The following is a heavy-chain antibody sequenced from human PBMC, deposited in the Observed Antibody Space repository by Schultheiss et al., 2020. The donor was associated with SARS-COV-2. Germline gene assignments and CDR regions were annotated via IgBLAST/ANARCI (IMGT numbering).Heavy chain of an antibody. Sequence: GGSLRLSCAASGFTFSSYWMHWVRQATGKGLEWVSAIGTAGDTYYPGSVKGRFTISRENAKNSLYLQMNSLRAEDTAVYYCARVEGRITIFGVVTAGSGYMDVWGKGTTVTVSS. CDR2: IGTAGDT. V-gene: IGHV3-13*01. CDR3: ARVEGRITIFGVVTAGSGYMDV. CDR1: GFTFSSYW. D-gene: IGHD3-3*01. J-gene: IGHJ6*03.